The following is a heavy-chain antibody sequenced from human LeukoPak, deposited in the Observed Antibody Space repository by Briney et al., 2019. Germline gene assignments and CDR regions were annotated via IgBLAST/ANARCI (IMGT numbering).Heavy chain of an antibody. CDR1: GYTFTGYY. J-gene: IGHJ4*02. V-gene: IGHV1-2*02. D-gene: IGHD3-22*01. CDR2: INPNSGGT. Sequence: ASVKVSCKASGYTFTGYYMHWVRQAPGQGLEWMGWINPNSGGTNYAQKFQGRVTMTRDTSISTAYMELSRLRSDDTAVYYSARDLAYYYDSSGYDYFDYWGQGTLVTVSS. CDR3: ARDLAYYYDSSGYDYFDY.